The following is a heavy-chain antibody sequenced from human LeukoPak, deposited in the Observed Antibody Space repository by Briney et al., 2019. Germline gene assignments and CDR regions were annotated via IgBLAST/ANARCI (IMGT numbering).Heavy chain of an antibody. Sequence: GGSLRLSCAASGFTFSVYAMSWVRQAPGKGLEWVSGISGSSSHTKDADFVRGRFTIYRDNSRNTLFLQLNSLTPEDTAVYYCAKEHDYTNAAPEWGFDSWGQGSLVIVSS. CDR1: GFTFSVYA. D-gene: IGHD2-2*02. CDR3: AKEHDYTNAAPEWGFDS. J-gene: IGHJ4*02. V-gene: IGHV3-23*01. CDR2: ISGSSSHT.